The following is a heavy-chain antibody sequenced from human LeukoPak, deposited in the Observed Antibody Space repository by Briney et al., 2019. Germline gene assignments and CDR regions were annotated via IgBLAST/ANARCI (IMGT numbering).Heavy chain of an antibody. CDR1: KFTFRNYG. V-gene: IGHV3-30*18. D-gene: IGHD4-17*01. CDR3: AQDYRTTGQFDY. Sequence: GRSLRLSCAASKFTFRNYGMHWVRQAPGKGLERVALISYNGENKNYADSVKDRFTISRDNSKNTLYLQMNSLRVEDTAVYYCAQDYRTTGQFDYWGQGTLVTVSS. J-gene: IGHJ4*02. CDR2: ISYNGENK.